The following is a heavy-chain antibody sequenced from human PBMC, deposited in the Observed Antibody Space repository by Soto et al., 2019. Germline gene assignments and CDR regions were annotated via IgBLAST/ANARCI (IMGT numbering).Heavy chain of an antibody. V-gene: IGHV3-30*18. CDR3: AKDVVVGATTGLGDYYYYYGLDV. CDR2: ISYDGSKQ. J-gene: IGHJ6*02. CDR1: VFTFSSYG. D-gene: IGHD1-26*01. Sequence: QVQLVESGGGVVQPGRSLRLSCAASVFTFSSYGMHWVRQAPGKGLEWVAVISYDGSKQYYADSVKGRFTISRDNSKNQMYLQMNSLRAEDTAVYYCAKDVVVGATTGLGDYYYYYGLDVWGQGTTVTVSS.